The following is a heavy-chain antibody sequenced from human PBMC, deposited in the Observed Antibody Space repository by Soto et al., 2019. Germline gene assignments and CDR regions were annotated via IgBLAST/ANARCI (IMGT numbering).Heavy chain of an antibody. CDR2: INSGSTSV. J-gene: IGHJ4*02. CDR1: GFIFNSYS. Sequence: EVQLVESGGGLVQPGGSLRLSCVASGFIFNSYSMNWVRQAPGNGLEWISYINSGSTSVFYADSVKGRVTISIENAKNSLYLQTNSLRAEDTAVYYCGSSASPDAYWGQGTLVTFSS. CDR3: GSSASPDAY. V-gene: IGHV3-48*01. D-gene: IGHD3-22*01.